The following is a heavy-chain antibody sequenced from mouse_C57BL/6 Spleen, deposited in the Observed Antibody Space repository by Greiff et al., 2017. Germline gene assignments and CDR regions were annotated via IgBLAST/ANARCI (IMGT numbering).Heavy chain of an antibody. J-gene: IGHJ3*01. CDR3: AREGGNYYGSSRGWFAY. Sequence: QVQLQQSGPELVKPGASVKISCKASGYAFSSSWMNWVKQRPGKGLEWIGRIYPGDGDTNYNGKFKGKATLTADKSSSTAYTQLSSLTSEDSAVYFCAREGGNYYGSSRGWFAYWGQVTLVTVSA. CDR2: IYPGDGDT. D-gene: IGHD1-1*01. V-gene: IGHV1-82*01. CDR1: GYAFSSSW.